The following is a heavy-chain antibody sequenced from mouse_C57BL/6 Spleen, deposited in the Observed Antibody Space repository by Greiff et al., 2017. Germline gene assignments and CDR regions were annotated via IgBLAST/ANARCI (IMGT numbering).Heavy chain of an antibody. D-gene: IGHD2-3*01. CDR2: IYPGNSDT. Sequence: EVQLQQSGTVLARPGASVKMSCKTSGYTFTSYWMHWVKQRPGQGLEWIGAIYPGNSDTSYNQKFKGKAKLTAVTSASTAYMELSSLTNEDSAVYYCTNDGYSPYYFDYWGQGTTLTVSS. J-gene: IGHJ2*01. CDR1: GYTFTSYW. CDR3: TNDGYSPYYFDY. V-gene: IGHV1-5*01.